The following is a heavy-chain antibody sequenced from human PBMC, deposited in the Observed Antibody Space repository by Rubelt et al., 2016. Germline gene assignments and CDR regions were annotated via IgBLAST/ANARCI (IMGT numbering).Heavy chain of an antibody. D-gene: IGHD7-27*01. J-gene: IGHJ4*02. CDR1: GFTVSSNY. V-gene: IGHV3-66*01. Sequence: EVQLVESGGGLVQPGGSLRLSCAASGFTVSSNYMSWVRQAPGKGLEWVSVIYSGGSTNYAESVKGRFTISRDNSKNTLYLQMNSLRAEDTAVYYGARNWGFDYWGQGTLVTVSS. CDR3: ARNWGFDY. CDR2: IYSGGST.